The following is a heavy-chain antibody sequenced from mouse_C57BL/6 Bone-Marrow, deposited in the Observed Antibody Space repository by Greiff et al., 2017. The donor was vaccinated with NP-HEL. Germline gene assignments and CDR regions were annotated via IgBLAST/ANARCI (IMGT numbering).Heavy chain of an antibody. CDR3: ARWGLIWDPYWYFDV. D-gene: IGHD1-1*02. CDR2: INPNNGGT. Sequence: EVQLQQSGPELVKPGASVKIPCKASGYTFTDYNMDWVKQSHGKSLEWIGDINPNNGGTIYNQKFKGKATLTVDKSSSTAYMELRSLTSEDTAVYYGARWGLIWDPYWYFDVWGTGTTVTVSS. J-gene: IGHJ1*03. V-gene: IGHV1-18*01. CDR1: GYTFTDYN.